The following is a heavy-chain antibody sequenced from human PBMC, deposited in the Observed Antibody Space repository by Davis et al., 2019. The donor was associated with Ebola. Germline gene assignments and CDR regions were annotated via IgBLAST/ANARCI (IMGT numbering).Heavy chain of an antibody. CDR2: IYSGGST. V-gene: IGHV3-53*01. J-gene: IGHJ4*02. CDR1: GFTVSSNY. Sequence: PGGSLRLSCAASGFTVSSNYMSWVRQAPGKGLEWVSVIYSGGSTYYADSVKGRFTISRDNSKNTLYLQMNSLRAEDTAVYYCAKVKNWNYGDYWGQGTLVTVSS. CDR3: AKVKNWNYGDY. D-gene: IGHD1-7*01.